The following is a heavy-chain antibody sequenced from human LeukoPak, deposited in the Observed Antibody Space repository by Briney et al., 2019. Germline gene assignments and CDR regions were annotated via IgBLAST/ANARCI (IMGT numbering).Heavy chain of an antibody. D-gene: IGHD1-26*01. V-gene: IGHV4-39*01. CDR1: GGSISSSGYY. J-gene: IGHJ5*02. CDR2: IYYSGCT. CDR3: ARHEYSGSYYGLSWFDP. Sequence: SETLSLTCTVSGGSISSSGYYWGWIRQPPGKGLEWIASIYYSGCTYYNPSLKSRVTISVDTSKNQLSLKLSSLTAADTAVYYCARHEYSGSYYGLSWFDPWGQGTLVTVSS.